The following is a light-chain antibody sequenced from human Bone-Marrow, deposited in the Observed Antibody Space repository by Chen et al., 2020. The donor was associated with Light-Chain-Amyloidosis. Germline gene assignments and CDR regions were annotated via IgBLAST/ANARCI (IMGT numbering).Light chain of an antibody. V-gene: IGKV3-15*01. Sequence: EFVLTQSPATLSLSPGETATLSCRPSQSVGSYLAWYQQKPGQAPRLLIYGASTRATGIPARFSGSGSETEFTLPISSLQSEDFAVYYCQQYNNWPPGTFGPGTKVEIK. CDR1: QSVGSY. CDR3: QQYNNWPPGT. CDR2: GAS. J-gene: IGKJ1*01.